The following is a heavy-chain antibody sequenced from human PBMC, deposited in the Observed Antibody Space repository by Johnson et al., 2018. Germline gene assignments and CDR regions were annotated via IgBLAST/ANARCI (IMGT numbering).Heavy chain of an antibody. V-gene: IGHV1-69*01. Sequence: QVQLVESGAEVKKPGSSVKVSCKASGGTFSSYAISWVRQAPGQGLEWMGGIIPIFGTANYAQKFQGRVTITAAESTSTAYMERSRLRSEDTAVYYGARGGRMTTEGNDAFDIWGQGTMVTVSS. CDR3: ARGGRMTTEGNDAFDI. CDR1: GGTFSSYA. D-gene: IGHD4-17*01. J-gene: IGHJ3*02. CDR2: IIPIFGTA.